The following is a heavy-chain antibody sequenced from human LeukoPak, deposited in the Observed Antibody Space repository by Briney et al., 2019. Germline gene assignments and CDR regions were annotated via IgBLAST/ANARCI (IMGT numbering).Heavy chain of an antibody. J-gene: IGHJ4*02. D-gene: IGHD1-26*01. V-gene: IGHV4-34*01. CDR2: INHRGST. CDR3: AGLGIYVFDY. CDR1: GGSFSGYY. Sequence: PSETLSLTCAVYGGSFSGYYWSWIRQPPGKGLEWIGEINHRGSTHYTPSPKSRVTLSVDTSKNQFSLKLSSVTAAHTAVYYSAGLGIYVFDYWGKGNLVSVSS.